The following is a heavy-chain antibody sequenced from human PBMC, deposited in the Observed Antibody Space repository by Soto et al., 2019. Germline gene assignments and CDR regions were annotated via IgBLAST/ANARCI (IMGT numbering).Heavy chain of an antibody. Sequence: EVQLVESGGGLVQPGGSLRLSCVASGFTFSSCVMSWVRQSPGRGLEWVSFISGSGRSTDYADSVKGRFTISRDNSKNTVFLHMNTLRAEDTAVYYCARDPPSEKMQPDYGMDVWGQGTTVTVSS. J-gene: IGHJ6*02. D-gene: IGHD6-13*01. V-gene: IGHV3-23*04. CDR1: GFTFSSCV. CDR2: ISGSGRST. CDR3: ARDPPSEKMQPDYGMDV.